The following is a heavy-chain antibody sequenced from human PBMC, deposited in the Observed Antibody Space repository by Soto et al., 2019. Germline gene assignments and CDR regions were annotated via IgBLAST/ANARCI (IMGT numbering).Heavy chain of an antibody. Sequence: LSLTCAASGFTFSSYAMSWVRQAPGKGLEWVSAISGIGGSTYYADSVKGRFTVSRDNSKNTLYLQMNSLRAEDTAVYYCAPPQATLDYWGQGTLVTVSS. CDR2: ISGIGGST. CDR3: APPQATLDY. J-gene: IGHJ4*02. CDR1: GFTFSSYA. V-gene: IGHV3-23*01.